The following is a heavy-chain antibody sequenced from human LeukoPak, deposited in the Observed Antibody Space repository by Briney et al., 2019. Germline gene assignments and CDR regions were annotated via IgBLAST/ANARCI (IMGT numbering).Heavy chain of an antibody. D-gene: IGHD4-17*01. CDR1: GGSISYYY. V-gene: IGHV4-59*01. CDR2: IYYSGTT. J-gene: IGHJ6*02. CDR3: AREEHQTTVPEGMDV. Sequence: SETLSLTCTVSGGSISYYYWSWIRQSPGKGLEWIGYIYYSGTTNYNPSLKSRVTISVDTSKNQFSLQLRSVTAADTAVYYCAREEHQTTVPEGMDVWGQGTTVTVSS.